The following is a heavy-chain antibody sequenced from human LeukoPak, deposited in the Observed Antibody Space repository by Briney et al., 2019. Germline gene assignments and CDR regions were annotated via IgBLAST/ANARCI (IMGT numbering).Heavy chain of an antibody. CDR1: GYTFTSYE. D-gene: IGHD3-3*01. CDR3: AKDYTPRGSGSTYYFDY. V-gene: IGHV1-8*01. J-gene: IGHJ4*02. CDR2: MTPNNGNT. Sequence: ASVKVSCKASGYTFTSYEINWVRLATGQGLEWMGWMTPNNGNTVYAQKFQGRVTMTRDTSTSTAYMELSSLRSEDTAVYYCAKDYTPRGSGSTYYFDYWGQGTLVTVSS.